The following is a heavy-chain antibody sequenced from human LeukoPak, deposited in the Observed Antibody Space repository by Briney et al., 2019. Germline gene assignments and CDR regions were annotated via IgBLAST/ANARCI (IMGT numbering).Heavy chain of an antibody. CDR2: IYYSGST. V-gene: IGHV4-59*01. D-gene: IGHD1-20*01. J-gene: IGHJ4*02. Sequence: SETLSLTCTVSGGSISSYYWSWIRQPPGKGLEGIGYIYYSGSTNYNPSLKSRVTISVDTSKNQFSLKLSSVTAADTAVYYCARVPITGTTWYFDYWGQGTLVTVSS. CDR1: GGSISSYY. CDR3: ARVPITGTTWYFDY.